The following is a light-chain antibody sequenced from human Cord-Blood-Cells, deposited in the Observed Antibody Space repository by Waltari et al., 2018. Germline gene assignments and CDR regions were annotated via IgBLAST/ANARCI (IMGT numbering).Light chain of an antibody. J-gene: IGKJ1*01. CDR2: DAS. CDR1: QSVSSY. V-gene: IGKV3-11*01. CDR3: MQSIQLPWT. Sequence: EIVLTQSPATLSLSPGERATLSCRASQSVSSYLAWYQQKPGQAPRLLIYDASNRATGIPDRFSGSGSGTDFTQKISRVEAEDVGVYYCMQSIQLPWTFGQGTKVEIK.